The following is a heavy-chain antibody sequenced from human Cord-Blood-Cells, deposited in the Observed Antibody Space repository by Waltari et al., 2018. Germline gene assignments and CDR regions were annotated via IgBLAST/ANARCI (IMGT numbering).Heavy chain of an antibody. Sequence: QLQLQESGPGLVKPSETLSLTCTVSGGSISSSSYYWGWIRQPPGKGLEWVGCIYYSGSTYYNPSLKSRVTISVDTSKNQFSLKLSSVTAADTAVYYCARGDYDFWSGYYDYWGQGTLVTVSS. J-gene: IGHJ4*02. CDR1: GGSISSSSYY. V-gene: IGHV4-39*01. CDR3: ARGDYDFWSGYYDY. CDR2: IYYSGST. D-gene: IGHD3-3*01.